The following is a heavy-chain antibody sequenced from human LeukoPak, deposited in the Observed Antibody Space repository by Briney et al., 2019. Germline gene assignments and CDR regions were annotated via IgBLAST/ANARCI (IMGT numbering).Heavy chain of an antibody. Sequence: GGSLRLSCAASGFTFSSYWMSWVRQAPGKGLEWVANIKQDGSEKYYVDSVKGRFTISRDNGKNSLYLQVNCLRAEDTAVYYCARVSKTYSYGYLNDYWGQGTLVTVSS. CDR3: ARVSKTYSYGYLNDY. D-gene: IGHD5-18*01. CDR1: GFTFSSYW. CDR2: IKQDGSEK. V-gene: IGHV3-7*01. J-gene: IGHJ4*02.